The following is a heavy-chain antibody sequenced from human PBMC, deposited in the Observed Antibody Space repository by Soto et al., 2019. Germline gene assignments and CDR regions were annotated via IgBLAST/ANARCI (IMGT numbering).Heavy chain of an antibody. CDR1: GFTFSSYG. Sequence: QVQLVESGGGVVQPGRSLRLSCAASGFTFSSYGMHWVRQAPGKGLELVAVISYDGSNKYYADSVKGRFTISRDNSKNTLYLQMNSLRAEDTAVYYCAKDSVVTTGYYFDYWGQGTLVTVSA. J-gene: IGHJ4*02. V-gene: IGHV3-30*18. CDR2: ISYDGSNK. D-gene: IGHD2-21*02. CDR3: AKDSVVTTGYYFDY.